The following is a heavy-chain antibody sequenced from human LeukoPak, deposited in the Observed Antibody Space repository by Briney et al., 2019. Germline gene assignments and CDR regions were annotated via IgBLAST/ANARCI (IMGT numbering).Heavy chain of an antibody. J-gene: IGHJ4*02. V-gene: IGHV3-23*01. CDR2: ISASGGST. CDR1: GFTFSSFA. D-gene: IGHD3-22*01. Sequence: PGGSLRLSCAASGFTFSSFAMSWVRQAPGKGLEWVSGISASGGSTYYADSVKGRFTISRDNSKNTLYLQMNSLRAEDTAVYYCAREVSSSGYYTIDYYFDYWGQGTLVTVSS. CDR3: AREVSSSGYYTIDYYFDY.